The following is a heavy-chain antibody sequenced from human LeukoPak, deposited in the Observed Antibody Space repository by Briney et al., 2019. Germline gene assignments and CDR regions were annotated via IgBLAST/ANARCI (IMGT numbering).Heavy chain of an antibody. CDR1: GFTFDDYA. J-gene: IGHJ4*02. CDR3: AKGSDYYDSSGYYRGDYFDY. D-gene: IGHD3-22*01. CDR2: ISWNSGSI. Sequence: GRSLRLSCAASGFTFDDYAMHWVRQAPGKGLEWVSGISWNSGSIGYADSVKGRFTISRDNAKNSLYLQMNSLRAEDTALYYCAKGSDYYDSSGYYRGDYFDYWGQGTLVTVSS. V-gene: IGHV3-9*01.